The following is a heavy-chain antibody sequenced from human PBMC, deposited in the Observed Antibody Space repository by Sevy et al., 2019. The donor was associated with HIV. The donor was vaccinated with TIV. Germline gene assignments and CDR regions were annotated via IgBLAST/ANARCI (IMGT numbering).Heavy chain of an antibody. J-gene: IGHJ3*02. Sequence: SETLFLTCAVYGGSFSGYYWSWIRHPPGKGLEWVGEINHSGSTNYNPSLKSRVTISVDTSNNQFSLKLSSVTAADTAVYYCARHCSSSSCSHAFDIWGQGTMVTVSS. CDR1: GGSFSGYY. CDR2: INHSGST. D-gene: IGHD2-2*01. CDR3: ARHCSSSSCSHAFDI. V-gene: IGHV4-34*01.